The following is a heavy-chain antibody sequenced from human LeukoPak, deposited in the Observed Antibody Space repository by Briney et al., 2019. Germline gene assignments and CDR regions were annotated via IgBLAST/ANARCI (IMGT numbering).Heavy chain of an antibody. CDR1: GGTFSSYA. J-gene: IGHJ4*02. D-gene: IGHD4-11*01. CDR3: ASHPSAPSRYYSKGFGY. CDR2: IIPIFGTA. V-gene: IGHV1-69*05. Sequence: GASVKVSCKASGGTFSSYAISWVRQAPGQGLEWMGGIIPIFGTANYAQKFQGRVTITTDESTSTAYMELSSLRSEDTAVYYCASHPSAPSRYYSKGFGYWGQGTLVTVSS.